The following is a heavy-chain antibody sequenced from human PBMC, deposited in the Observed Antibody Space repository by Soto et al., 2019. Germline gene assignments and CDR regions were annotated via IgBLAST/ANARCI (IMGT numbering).Heavy chain of an antibody. Sequence: GGSLRLSCAASGFTFSNAWINWVRQAPGKGLEWVGRIKSKTDGGTTDYAEPVKGRFAISRDDSNNMVYLQMNSLKIEDTAVYYCTTDSYSTIIVVRFDYWGHGTLVTVSS. V-gene: IGHV3-15*07. CDR2: IKSKTDGGTT. CDR1: GFTFSNAW. J-gene: IGHJ4*01. D-gene: IGHD3-22*01. CDR3: TTDSYSTIIVVRFDY.